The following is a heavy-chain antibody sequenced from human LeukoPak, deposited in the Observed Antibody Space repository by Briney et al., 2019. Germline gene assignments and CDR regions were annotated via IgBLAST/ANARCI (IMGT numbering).Heavy chain of an antibody. Sequence: GGSLRLSCAASGFTFSSYEMNWVRQAPGKGLECVANIKQDGSEKYYVDSVKGRFTISSDNAKNSLYLQMNSLRPEDTAVYYCARGPGYRYGPLDAFDIWGQGTRVTVSS. CDR1: GFTFSSYE. D-gene: IGHD5-18*01. CDR3: ARGPGYRYGPLDAFDI. CDR2: IKQDGSEK. J-gene: IGHJ3*02. V-gene: IGHV3-7*05.